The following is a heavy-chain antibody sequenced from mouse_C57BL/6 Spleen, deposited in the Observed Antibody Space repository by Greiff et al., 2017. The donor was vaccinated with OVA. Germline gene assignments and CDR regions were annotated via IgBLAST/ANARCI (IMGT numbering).Heavy chain of an antibody. CDR3: ARSADYGSSFYAMDY. V-gene: IGHV1-18*01. CDR1: GYTFTDYN. D-gene: IGHD1-1*01. J-gene: IGHJ4*01. CDR2: INPNNGGT. Sequence: EVQLQQSGPELVKPGASVKIPCKASGYTFTDYNMDWVKQSHGKSLEWIGDINPNNGGTIYNQKFKGKATLTVDKSSSTAYMELRSLTSEDTAVYYCARSADYGSSFYAMDYWGQGTSVTVSS.